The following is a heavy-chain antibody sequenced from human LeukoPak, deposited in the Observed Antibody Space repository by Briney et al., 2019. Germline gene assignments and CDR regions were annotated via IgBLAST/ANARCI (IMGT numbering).Heavy chain of an antibody. V-gene: IGHV3-21*01. CDR2: ISRDNSYI. J-gene: IGHJ3*01. CDR1: GFNFRTSS. CDR3: ARLFNTSQVYDAFDV. D-gene: IGHD2/OR15-2a*01. Sequence: GGSLRLSCAASGFNFRTSSFTWVRQVPGKGLEWVSSISRDNSYIYYADSVKGRFTVSRDNAKNSLSPQMDSLRVDDTAIYYCARLFNTSQVYDAFDVWGQGTMVSVSS.